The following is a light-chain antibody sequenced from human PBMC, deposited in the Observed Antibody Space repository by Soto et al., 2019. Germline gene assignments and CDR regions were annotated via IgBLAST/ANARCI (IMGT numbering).Light chain of an antibody. Sequence: EIVMTQSPATLSVSPGERATLSCRASPTVSSNLAWYQQKPGQARRLLIHGASPRAAGIPARFSGSGSGTEFTLTNSSLQSEDFSVYYCQQYKDWPPFTVDPGTRVDIK. J-gene: IGKJ3*01. V-gene: IGKV3-15*01. CDR3: QQYKDWPPFT. CDR1: PTVSSN. CDR2: GAS.